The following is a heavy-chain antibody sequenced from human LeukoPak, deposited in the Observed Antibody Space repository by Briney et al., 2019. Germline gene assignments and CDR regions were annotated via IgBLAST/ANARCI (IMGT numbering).Heavy chain of an antibody. D-gene: IGHD4-11*01. Sequence: PGGSLRLSCAASGFTFSSYGMHWVRQAPGKGLEWVAFIRYDGSNKYYADSVKGRFTISRDNSKNTLYLQMNSLRAEDTAVYYCAKDGRFGFAYSNFNYFDYWGQGTLVTTSS. CDR1: GFTFSSYG. CDR2: IRYDGSNK. CDR3: AKDGRFGFAYSNFNYFDY. V-gene: IGHV3-30*02. J-gene: IGHJ4*02.